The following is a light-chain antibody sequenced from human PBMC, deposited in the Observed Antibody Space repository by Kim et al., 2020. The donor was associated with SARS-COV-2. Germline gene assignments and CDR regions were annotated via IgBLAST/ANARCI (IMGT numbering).Light chain of an antibody. CDR1: QDISKW. J-gene: IGKJ4*01. CDR3: QQAASFPLI. V-gene: IGKV1-12*01. CDR2: AGS. Sequence: ASIGDTVTITCRASQDISKWVAWYQQKPGKAPRFLIYAGSSLRSGVPSRFSGSGSGTAFTLTINSLQSDDFATYYCQQAASFPLIFGGGTKVDIK.